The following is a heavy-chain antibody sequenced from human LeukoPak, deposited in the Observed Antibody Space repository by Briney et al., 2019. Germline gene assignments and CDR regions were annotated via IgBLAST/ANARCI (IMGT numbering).Heavy chain of an antibody. J-gene: IGHJ5*02. D-gene: IGHD2-2*01. Sequence: ASVKVSCKASGYTFTGYYMHWVRQAPGQGLEWMGWINPNSGGTNYAQKFQGWVTMTRDTSISTAYMELSRLRSDDTAVYYCARERPVVGYCSSTSCPRWFDPWGQGTLVTLSS. V-gene: IGHV1-2*04. CDR3: ARERPVVGYCSSTSCPRWFDP. CDR2: INPNSGGT. CDR1: GYTFTGYY.